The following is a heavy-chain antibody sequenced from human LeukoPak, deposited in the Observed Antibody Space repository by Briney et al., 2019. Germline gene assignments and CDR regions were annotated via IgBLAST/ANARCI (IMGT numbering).Heavy chain of an antibody. D-gene: IGHD3-10*01. CDR2: INHSGST. CDR1: GGSFSGYY. J-gene: IGHJ4*02. Sequence: SETLSLTCAVYGGSFSGYYWSWIRQPPGKGLEWIGEINHSGSTNYNPSLKSRVTISLDTSKNQFSLKLSSLTAADTAVYYCARGRGYWGQGTLVTVSS. CDR3: ARGRGY. V-gene: IGHV4-34*01.